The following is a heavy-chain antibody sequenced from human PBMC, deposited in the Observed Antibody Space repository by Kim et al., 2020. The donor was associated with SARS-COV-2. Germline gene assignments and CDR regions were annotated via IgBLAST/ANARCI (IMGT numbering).Heavy chain of an antibody. CDR3: TGEPNWFDP. CDR1: GFTFTNVW. Sequence: GGSLRLSCAASGFTFTNVWMSWVRQAPGKGLEWVGRIKSKTDGGTTAYAAPVEGRFIISRDDSKNTMYLQMNSLKTEDTAVYYCTGEPNWFDPWGQGTLVTVSS. D-gene: IGHD3-16*01. J-gene: IGHJ5*02. V-gene: IGHV3-15*01. CDR2: IKSKTDGGTT.